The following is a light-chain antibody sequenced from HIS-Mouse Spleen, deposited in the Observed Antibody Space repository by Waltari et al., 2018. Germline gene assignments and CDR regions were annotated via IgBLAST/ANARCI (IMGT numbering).Light chain of an antibody. J-gene: IGLJ1*01. CDR3: SSYTSSSTYV. CDR1: SSDVGGYNY. Sequence: QSALTQPASVSGSPGQSITISCTGTSSDVGGYNYVSWSQQHPGTAPKLMIYDVSKRPSGVSNRFSGSKYGNTASLTISGLQAEDEADYYCSSYTSSSTYVFGTGTKVTVL. V-gene: IGLV2-14*03. CDR2: DVS.